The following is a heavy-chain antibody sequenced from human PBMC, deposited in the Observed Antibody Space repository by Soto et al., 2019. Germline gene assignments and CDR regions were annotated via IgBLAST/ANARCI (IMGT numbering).Heavy chain of an antibody. CDR3: ADTPGWVNWFDP. J-gene: IGHJ5*02. CDR2: IYYGGST. CDR1: GGSISSYY. D-gene: IGHD3-16*01. V-gene: IGHV4-59*01. Sequence: SETLSLTCTVSGGSISSYYWSWIRQPPGKGLEWIGYIYYGGSTNYNPSLKSRVTISVDTSKNQFSLKLSSVTAADTAVYYCADTPGWVNWFDPWGQGTLVTVSS.